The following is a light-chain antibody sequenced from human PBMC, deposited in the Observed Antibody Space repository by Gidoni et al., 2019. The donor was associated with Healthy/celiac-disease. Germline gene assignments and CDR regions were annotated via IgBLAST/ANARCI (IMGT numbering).Light chain of an antibody. V-gene: IGKV3-20*01. CDR2: GAS. CDR1: QTVSSSD. J-gene: IGKJ5*01. CDR3: QHYGSSPPIT. Sequence: EIVLTQSPFTLSLSPGERATLSCRASQTVSSSDLAWYQQKPGQAPSLLIYGASSRATGIPNRFSGSGSGTDFTLTISRLEPEDFAVYYCQHYGSSPPITFGHGTRLEIK.